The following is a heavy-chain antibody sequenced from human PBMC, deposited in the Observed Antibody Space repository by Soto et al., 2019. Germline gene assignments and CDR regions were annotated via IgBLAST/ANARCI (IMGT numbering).Heavy chain of an antibody. CDR2: IIPMYGPA. CDR3: ARVTSMVRGVIDNWLDP. CDR1: GGTFSSYA. J-gene: IGHJ5*02. Sequence: QVPLVQSGAEVKKPGSSVTVSCKASGGTFSSYAIHWVRQAPGQGLEWMGGIIPMYGPAKYAQRFQGRVTITADESTTTVYMELTSLTSQDTAVYYCARVTSMVRGVIDNWLDPWGHGTLATVSS. D-gene: IGHD3-10*01. V-gene: IGHV1-69*01.